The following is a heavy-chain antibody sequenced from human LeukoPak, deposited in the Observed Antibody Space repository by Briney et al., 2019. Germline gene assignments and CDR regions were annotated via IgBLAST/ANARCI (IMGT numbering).Heavy chain of an antibody. CDR2: INHSGST. CDR3: ARHRTYYYDSRAYYFDY. D-gene: IGHD3-22*01. J-gene: IGHJ4*02. Sequence: SETLSLTCAVYGGSFSGYYWSWIRQPPGKGLEWIGEINHSGSTNYNPSLKSRVTISVDTSKNQFSLKLSSVTAADTAVYYCARHRTYYYDSRAYYFDYWGQGTLVTVSS. V-gene: IGHV4-34*01. CDR1: GGSFSGYY.